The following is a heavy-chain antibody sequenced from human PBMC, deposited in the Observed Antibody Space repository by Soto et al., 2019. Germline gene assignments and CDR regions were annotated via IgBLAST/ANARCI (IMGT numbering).Heavy chain of an antibody. J-gene: IGHJ3*01. V-gene: IGHV3-48*02. CDR1: GFSFSNYA. D-gene: IGHD3-22*01. Sequence: EVQLVESGGGLVQPGGSRRVSCAASGFSFSNYAMNWVRQAPGKGLEWVSYISIGSGCIFYADSVKGRFTISRDDAKNSLYMQMTTLSDEDTAVYYCVGDDRWAFDFWGQGTMVTVSS. CDR2: ISIGSGCI. CDR3: VGDDRWAFDF.